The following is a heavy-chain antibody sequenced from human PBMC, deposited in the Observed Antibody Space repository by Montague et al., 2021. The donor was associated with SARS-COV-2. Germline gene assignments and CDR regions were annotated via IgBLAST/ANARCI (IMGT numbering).Heavy chain of an antibody. CDR3: ASLGRNWFDS. V-gene: IGHV4-59*01. J-gene: IGHJ5*01. Sequence: SETLSLTCNVSGASISSYYWSWIRHPPGRGLEWIGYIYYTGTSRSNPSLQRRVTMSVDTSKNQFSLTVRSVTAADTAVYYCASLGRNWFDSWGQGTLVTVSS. CDR1: GASISSYY. CDR2: IYYTGTS.